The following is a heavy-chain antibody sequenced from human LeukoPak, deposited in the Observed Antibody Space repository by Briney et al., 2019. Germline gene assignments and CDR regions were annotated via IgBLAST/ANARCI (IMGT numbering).Heavy chain of an antibody. CDR2: INPNSGGT. CDR1: GYTFTSYD. Sequence: ASVKVSCKASGYTFTSYDINWVRQAPGQGLKWMGRINPNSGGTNYAQKFQGRVTMTRDTSISTAYIELSRLRSDDTAVYYCARSGRRSGQQLVGWFDPWGQGTLVTVSS. V-gene: IGHV1-2*06. D-gene: IGHD6-13*01. J-gene: IGHJ5*02. CDR3: ARSGRRSGQQLVGWFDP.